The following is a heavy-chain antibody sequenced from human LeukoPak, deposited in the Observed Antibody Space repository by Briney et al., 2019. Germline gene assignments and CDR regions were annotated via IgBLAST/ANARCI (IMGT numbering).Heavy chain of an antibody. D-gene: IGHD7-27*01. V-gene: IGHV3-48*03. CDR1: GFTFSSYE. J-gene: IGHJ4*02. Sequence: GGSLRLSCAASGFTFSSYEMNWVRQAPGKRLEWVSYISSSGSTIYYADSVKGRFTISRDNAKNSLYLQMNSLRAEDTAVYYCARAGAEGNPDYWGQGTLVTVSS. CDR3: ARAGAEGNPDY. CDR2: ISSSGSTI.